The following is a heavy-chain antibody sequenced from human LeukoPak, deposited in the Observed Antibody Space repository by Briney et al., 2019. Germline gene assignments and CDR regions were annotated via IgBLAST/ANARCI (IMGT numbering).Heavy chain of an antibody. J-gene: IGHJ4*02. CDR3: ARDGSGTYYGDY. CDR2: IKPNSGGT. D-gene: IGHD1-26*01. CDR1: GYTFTDYF. V-gene: IGHV1-2*02. Sequence: ASVKVSCKASGYTFTDYFIQWVRQAPGQGLEWMGWIKPNSGGTNYAQKFQGRVTMTRDTSISTAYMELSRLESDDTAVYYCARDGSGTYYGDYWGQGTQVTVSS.